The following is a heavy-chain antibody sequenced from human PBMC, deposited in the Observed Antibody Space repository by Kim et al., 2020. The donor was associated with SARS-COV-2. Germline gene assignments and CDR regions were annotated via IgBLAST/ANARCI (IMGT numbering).Heavy chain of an antibody. CDR3: AILRWFGAKGDY. J-gene: IGHJ4*03. CDR1: GFTFSSYS. Sequence: GGSLRLSCAASGFTFSSYSMNWVRQAPGKGLEWVSPISSSSSYLYSADSVKGRFTISSDNAKSSLYLQMNILRAEDTAAYYCAILRWFGAKGDYWGQGNL. CDR2: ISSSSSYL. D-gene: IGHD3-10*01. V-gene: IGHV3-21*04.